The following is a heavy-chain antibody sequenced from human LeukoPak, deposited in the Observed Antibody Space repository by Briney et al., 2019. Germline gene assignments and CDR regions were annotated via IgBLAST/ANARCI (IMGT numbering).Heavy chain of an antibody. D-gene: IGHD6-19*01. CDR1: GGSISSSSYY. V-gene: IGHV4-39*01. J-gene: IGHJ4*02. CDR3: AAHTSGWYSPDY. Sequence: SETLSLTCTVSGGSISSSSYYWGWIRQPPGKGLEWIGSIYYSGSTYYNPSLKSRVTVSVDTSKNQFSLKVSSVTAADTAVYYCAAHTSGWYSPDYWGQGTLVTVSS. CDR2: IYYSGST.